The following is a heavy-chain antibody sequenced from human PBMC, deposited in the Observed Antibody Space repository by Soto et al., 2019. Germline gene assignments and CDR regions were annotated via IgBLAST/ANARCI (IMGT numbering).Heavy chain of an antibody. Sequence: QVQLVQSGAEVKKPGASVKVSCKASGYTFTTYYLHWVRQAPGQGLEWVGIINPSGGSTSFAQKFQGRVTMRTDTSTNTVYMEVSSLRSEDTAVYFCARPHSGYDPWAFDIWGQGTKVTVS. CDR2: INPSGGST. V-gene: IGHV1-46*03. CDR1: GYTFTTYY. CDR3: ARPHSGYDPWAFDI. D-gene: IGHD5-12*01. J-gene: IGHJ3*02.